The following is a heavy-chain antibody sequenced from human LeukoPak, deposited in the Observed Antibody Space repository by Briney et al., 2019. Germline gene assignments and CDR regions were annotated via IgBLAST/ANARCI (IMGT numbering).Heavy chain of an antibody. V-gene: IGHV3-23*01. J-gene: IGHJ6*03. CDR3: AKGGTIFGVVPYYMDV. D-gene: IGHD3-3*01. Sequence: GGSLRLSCAASGFTFSSYAMNWVRQAPGKGLEWVSAISGSGGGTYYSDSVKGRFTISRDNSENTLYLQMNSLRAEDTAVYYCAKGGTIFGVVPYYMDVWGKGTTVTVSS. CDR1: GFTFSSYA. CDR2: ISGSGGGT.